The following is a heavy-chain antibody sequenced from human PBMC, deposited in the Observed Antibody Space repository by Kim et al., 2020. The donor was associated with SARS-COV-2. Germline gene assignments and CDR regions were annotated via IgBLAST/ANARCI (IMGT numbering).Heavy chain of an antibody. CDR3: ASHGPGPTPYSFDY. D-gene: IGHD2-21*01. Sequence: GGSLRLSCATSGFTFDRHGMNWVRQAPGKGLEWISYISDIGTTYYADSVKGRITIARDTGKKSVSLQMNTPRVGDTAVYYCASHGPGPTPYSFDYWGQGVRVIVSA. CDR1: GFTFDRHG. J-gene: IGHJ4*02. CDR2: ISDIGTT. V-gene: IGHV3-48*03.